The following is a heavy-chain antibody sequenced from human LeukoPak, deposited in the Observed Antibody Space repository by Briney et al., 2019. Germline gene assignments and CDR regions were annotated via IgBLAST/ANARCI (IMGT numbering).Heavy chain of an antibody. V-gene: IGHV4-39*01. J-gene: IGHJ6*03. CDR3: ARRGCGGDCYSYYYYYMDV. Sequence: SETLSLTCTVSGGSISSSSYYWGWIRQPPGKGLEWIGSIYYSGSTYYNPSPKSRVTISVDTSKNQFSLKLSSVTAADTAVYYCARRGCGGDCYSYYYYYMDVWGKGTTVTVSS. CDR1: GGSISSSSYY. CDR2: IYYSGST. D-gene: IGHD2-21*01.